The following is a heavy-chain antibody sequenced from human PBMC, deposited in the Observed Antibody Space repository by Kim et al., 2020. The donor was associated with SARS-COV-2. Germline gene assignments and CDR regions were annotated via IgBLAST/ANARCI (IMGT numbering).Heavy chain of an antibody. Sequence: KPDGGTTDYAATVKGRFTISRDDSKNTLYLQMNRLKTEDTAVYYCTTSPDWGQGTLVTVSS. J-gene: IGHJ4*02. CDR2: KPDGGTT. CDR3: TTSPD. V-gene: IGHV3-15*01.